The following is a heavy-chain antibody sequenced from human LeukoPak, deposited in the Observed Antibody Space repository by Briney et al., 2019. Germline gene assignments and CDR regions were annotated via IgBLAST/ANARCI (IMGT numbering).Heavy chain of an antibody. CDR3: ARVNILTGYEGFDP. Sequence: SETLSLTCAVYGGSFSGYYWRWLRQPPGKGREWIGEINHSGSTNYNPSLKSRVTISVDTSKNQFSLKLSSVTAADTAVYYCARVNILTGYEGFDPWGQGTLVTVSS. D-gene: IGHD3-9*01. V-gene: IGHV4-34*01. J-gene: IGHJ5*02. CDR1: GGSFSGYY. CDR2: INHSGST.